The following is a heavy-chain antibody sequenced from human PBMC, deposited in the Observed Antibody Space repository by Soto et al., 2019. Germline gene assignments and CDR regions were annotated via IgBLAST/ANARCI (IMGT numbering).Heavy chain of an antibody. CDR2: IYYSGTT. D-gene: IGHD4-4*01. V-gene: IGHV4-31*03. CDR3: ARVSKVTPGYYYYGMDV. CDR1: GASITFGGYC. J-gene: IGHJ6*02. Sequence: SETLSLTCTVSGASITFGGYCWSWIRQNPGKGLEWIGYIYYSGTTYYNPSLKSRVTISVDTSKNQFSLKLSSVTAADTAVYYCARVSKVTPGYYYYGMDVWGQGTTVTVSS.